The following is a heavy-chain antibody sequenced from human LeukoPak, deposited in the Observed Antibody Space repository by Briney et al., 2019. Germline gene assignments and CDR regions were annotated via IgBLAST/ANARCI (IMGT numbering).Heavy chain of an antibody. Sequence: SETLSLPCTVSGGSFSSVDHYWNWVRQLPGKGLEWIGCVYYSGSTYYNPSLKTRVTISADTSESQFSLQLSSVTAADTAVYYCATGTDSRKVGYWGQGTLVTVSS. CDR3: ATGTDSRKVGY. V-gene: IGHV4-31*03. CDR2: VYYSGST. J-gene: IGHJ4*02. CDR1: GGSFSSVDHY. D-gene: IGHD1-26*01.